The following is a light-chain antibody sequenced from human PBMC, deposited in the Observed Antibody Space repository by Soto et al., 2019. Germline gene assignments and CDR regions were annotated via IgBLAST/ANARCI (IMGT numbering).Light chain of an antibody. V-gene: IGKV1-5*01. CDR1: QSINYW. CDR2: AAS. CDR3: QQLNSHRT. Sequence: DIQITQSPTTLSASVGSRFNITRRASQSINYWSAWYQQPPGNAPKLLIYAASTLQSGVPSSFSGSGSGTDFPLTISRMQPEDSATYYCQQLNSHRTFGHGTKVDIK. J-gene: IGKJ1*01.